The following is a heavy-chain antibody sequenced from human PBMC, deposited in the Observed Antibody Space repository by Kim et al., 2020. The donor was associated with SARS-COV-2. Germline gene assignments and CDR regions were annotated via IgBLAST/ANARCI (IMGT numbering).Heavy chain of an antibody. D-gene: IGHD1-26*01. Sequence: STTYNPSRKSRVTISVDKPKNQFTLKLSSVTAADTAVYYCARFPPGSYANWGQGTLGTVSS. CDR2: ST. CDR3: ARFPPGSYAN. J-gene: IGHJ4*02. V-gene: IGHV4-4*02.